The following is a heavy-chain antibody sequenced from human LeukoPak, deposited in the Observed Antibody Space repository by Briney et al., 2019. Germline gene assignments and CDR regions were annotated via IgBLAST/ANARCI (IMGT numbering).Heavy chain of an antibody. CDR1: GFTFSSYE. CDR3: AGGPVVVIPYFDY. D-gene: IGHD3-22*01. J-gene: IGHJ4*02. CDR2: ISSSGSTI. V-gene: IGHV3-48*03. Sequence: PGGSLRLSCAASGFTFSSYEMNWVRQAPGKGLEWVSYISSSGSTIYYADSVKGRFTISRDNAKNSLYLQMNSLRAEDTAVYYCAGGPVVVIPYFDYWGQGTLVTVSS.